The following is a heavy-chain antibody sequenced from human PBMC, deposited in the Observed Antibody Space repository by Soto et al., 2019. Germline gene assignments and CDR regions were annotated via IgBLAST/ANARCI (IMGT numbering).Heavy chain of an antibody. Sequence: GGSLRLSCAASGFTFSSYAMSWVRQAPGKGLEWVSAISGSGGSTYYADSVKGRFTISRDNSKNTLYLQMNSLRAEDTAVYYCAAGPNSSGWYNYWGQGTLVTVSS. D-gene: IGHD6-19*01. CDR1: GFTFSSYA. CDR2: ISGSGGST. V-gene: IGHV3-23*01. J-gene: IGHJ4*02. CDR3: AAGPNSSGWYNY.